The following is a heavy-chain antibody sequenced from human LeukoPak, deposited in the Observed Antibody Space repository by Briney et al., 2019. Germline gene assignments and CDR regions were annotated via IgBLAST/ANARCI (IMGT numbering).Heavy chain of an antibody. V-gene: IGHV3-7*01. Sequence: GGSLRLSCAASGFTFSTSWMSWVRQAPGKGLEWVANINQDGSEKYFVDSVKGRFTISRDNAKNSLYLQINSLRAEDTAVYSCARGGYSSSWYYRNWGQGTLVTVSS. CDR3: ARGGYSSSWYYRN. J-gene: IGHJ4*02. D-gene: IGHD6-13*01. CDR1: GFTFSTSW. CDR2: INQDGSEK.